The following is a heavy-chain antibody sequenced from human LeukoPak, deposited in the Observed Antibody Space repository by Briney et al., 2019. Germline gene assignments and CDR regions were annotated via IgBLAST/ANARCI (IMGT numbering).Heavy chain of an antibody. Sequence: PGGSLRLSCATSGFTISSYAMSWVRQAPGKGLEWVSGIIASGGSTYYADSVKGRFTISRDNSKNTLYLQMNSLRAEDTAVYYCAKDYYGGDSHYYGMDVWGQGTTVTVSS. D-gene: IGHD4-23*01. CDR2: IIASGGST. V-gene: IGHV3-23*01. J-gene: IGHJ6*02. CDR3: AKDYYGGDSHYYGMDV. CDR1: GFTISSYA.